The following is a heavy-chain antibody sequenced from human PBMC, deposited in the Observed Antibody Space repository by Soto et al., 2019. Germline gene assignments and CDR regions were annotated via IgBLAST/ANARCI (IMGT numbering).Heavy chain of an antibody. J-gene: IGHJ4*02. CDR2: IYRTGST. V-gene: IGHV4-4*02. CDR1: GGCFTSNNG. Sequence: SETLSLTCAVSGGCFTSNNGWTWVRQPPGQGLEWIGEIYRTGSTNHNPSLKSRVTISLDKSENQFSLKVTSLTAADTAVYYCASRDPGTSVDYWGQGTLVTVSS. D-gene: IGHD1-7*01. CDR3: ASRDPGTSVDY.